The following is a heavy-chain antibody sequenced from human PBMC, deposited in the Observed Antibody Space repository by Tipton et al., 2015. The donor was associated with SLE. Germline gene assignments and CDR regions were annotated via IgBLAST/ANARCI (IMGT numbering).Heavy chain of an antibody. CDR1: GFTFSSHW. J-gene: IGHJ6*02. CDR2: IISDGSTI. Sequence: SLRLSCAASGFTFSSHWMHWVRQAPGKGLVWVSRIISDGSTINYAASVEGRFTISRDNAKNTVYLQMNSLRAEDTAVYYCARVLIAVYGMDVWGQGTTVTVSS. CDR3: ARVLIAVYGMDV. V-gene: IGHV3-74*01.